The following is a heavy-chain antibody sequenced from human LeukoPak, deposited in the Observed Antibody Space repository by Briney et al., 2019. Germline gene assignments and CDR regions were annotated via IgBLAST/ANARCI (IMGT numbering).Heavy chain of an antibody. Sequence: GGSLRLSCAASGFTVSSNYMSWVRQAPGKGLEWVSVIYSGGSTYYADSVKGRFTISRDNSKNTLYLQMNSLRAEDTAVYYCARGVGTVHYYFDYWGQGTLVTVSS. CDR3: ARGVGTVHYYFDY. J-gene: IGHJ4*02. V-gene: IGHV3-53*01. D-gene: IGHD4-11*01. CDR1: GFTVSSNY. CDR2: IYSGGST.